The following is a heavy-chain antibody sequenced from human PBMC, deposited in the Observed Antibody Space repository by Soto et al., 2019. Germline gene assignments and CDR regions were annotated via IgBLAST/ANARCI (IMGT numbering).Heavy chain of an antibody. CDR1: GGSISSGGYY. Sequence: SETLSLTCSVSGGSISSGGYYWSWIRQHPGKGLEWIGYIYYSGSTYYNPSLKSRVTISVDTSKNQFSLKLSSVTAADTAVYYCARVSPYYGSGSSFDYWGQGTLVTVSS. CDR3: ARVSPYYGSGSSFDY. CDR2: IYYSGST. D-gene: IGHD3-10*01. V-gene: IGHV4-31*03. J-gene: IGHJ4*02.